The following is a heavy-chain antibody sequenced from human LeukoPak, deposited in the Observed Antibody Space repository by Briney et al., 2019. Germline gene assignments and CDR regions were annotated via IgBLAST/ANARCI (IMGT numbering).Heavy chain of an antibody. Sequence: PGGSLRLSCAASGFTFSSYSMNWVRQAPGKGLEWVSSISSSGTYMNYADSVKGRLTISRDNAKNSLYLQMNSLRAEDTALYYCARGYGSGEDGDYWGQGTLVTVSS. J-gene: IGHJ4*02. CDR3: ARGYGSGEDGDY. V-gene: IGHV3-21*04. CDR2: ISSSGTYM. CDR1: GFTFSSYS. D-gene: IGHD3-10*01.